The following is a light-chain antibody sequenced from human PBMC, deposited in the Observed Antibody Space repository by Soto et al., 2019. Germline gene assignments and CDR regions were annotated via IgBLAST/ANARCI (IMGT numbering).Light chain of an antibody. V-gene: IGKV1-16*01. CDR2: GAS. J-gene: IGKJ1*01. CDR3: QQYYSYPPWT. CDR1: LNIGDS. Sequence: DIQMTQSPSSLSASVGDRVTITCRASLNIGDSLSWFQQKAGKPPTQLIYGASALQSGVPSRFSGSGSGTDFTLTISCLQSEDFATYYCQQYYSYPPWTFGQGTKVDIK.